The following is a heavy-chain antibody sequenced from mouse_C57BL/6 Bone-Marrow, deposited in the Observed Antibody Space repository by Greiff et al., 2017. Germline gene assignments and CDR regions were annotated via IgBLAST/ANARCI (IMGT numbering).Heavy chain of an antibody. CDR1: GYTFTDYY. J-gene: IGHJ3*01. CDR3: ARETAAWFAY. CDR2: LNPYNGGT. Sequence: VQLKQSGPVLVKPGASVKMSCKASGYTFTDYYMNWVQQSHGKSLEWIGVLNPYNGGTSYNQKFKGKATLTVDKSSSTAYMELNSLTAEDSAVYYCARETAAWFAYWGQGTLVTVSA. V-gene: IGHV1-19*01.